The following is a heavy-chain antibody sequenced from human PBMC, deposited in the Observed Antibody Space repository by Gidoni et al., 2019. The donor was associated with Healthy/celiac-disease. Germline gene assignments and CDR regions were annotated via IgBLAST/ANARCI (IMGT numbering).Heavy chain of an antibody. CDR1: AFTFSSYA. CDR3: ARGSTVTTSLDY. J-gene: IGHJ4*02. V-gene: IGHV3-30-3*01. CDR2: ISYDGSNK. Sequence: QVQLVESGGGVVQPGRSLRLPCAASAFTFSSYAMHWVRQAPGKGLELAAVISYDGSNKYYADSVKGRFTISRDNSKNTLYLQMNSLRAEDTAVYYCARGSTVTTSLDYWGQGTLVTVSS. D-gene: IGHD4-4*01.